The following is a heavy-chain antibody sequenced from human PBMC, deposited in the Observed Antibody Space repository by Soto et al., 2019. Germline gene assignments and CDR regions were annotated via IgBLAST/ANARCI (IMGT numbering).Heavy chain of an antibody. J-gene: IGHJ4*02. CDR3: ASDREVDTAMVSPFDY. CDR1: GFTFSSYG. Sequence: PGGSLRLSCAASGFTFSSYGMHWVRQAPGKGLEWVAVIWYDGSNKYYADSVKGRFTISRDNSKNTLYLQMNSLRAEDTAVYYCASDREVDTAMVSPFDYWGQGTLVTVSS. V-gene: IGHV3-33*01. D-gene: IGHD5-18*01. CDR2: IWYDGSNK.